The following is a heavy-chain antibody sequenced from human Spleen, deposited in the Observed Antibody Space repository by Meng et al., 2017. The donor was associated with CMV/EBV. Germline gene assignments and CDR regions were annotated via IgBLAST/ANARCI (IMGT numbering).Heavy chain of an antibody. V-gene: IGHV3-49*04. CDR3: ARGSGSPEH. J-gene: IGHJ1*01. CDR2: IRSKGYGGTT. CDR1: GFTFGDYA. Sequence: GESLKISCTASGFTFGDYAMSWVRQAPGKGLEWVGFIRSKGYGGTTEYAASVKSRFTISRDDSKSIAYLQVDSVKTEDTGVYYCARGSGSPEHWGQGTLVTVSS. D-gene: IGHD3-10*01.